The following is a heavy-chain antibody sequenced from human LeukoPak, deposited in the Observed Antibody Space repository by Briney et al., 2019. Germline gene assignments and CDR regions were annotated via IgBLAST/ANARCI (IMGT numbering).Heavy chain of an antibody. D-gene: IGHD6-13*01. CDR1: GYSFTSYW. Sequence: GESLKISCKGSGYSFTSYWIGWVRQMPGKGLEWMGIIYPGDSDTRYSPSFQGQVTISADKSINTAYLQWSSLKASDTAMYYCARLGDSSSWDYYYMDVWGKGTTVTVSS. V-gene: IGHV5-51*01. CDR3: ARLGDSSSWDYYYMDV. J-gene: IGHJ6*03. CDR2: IYPGDSDT.